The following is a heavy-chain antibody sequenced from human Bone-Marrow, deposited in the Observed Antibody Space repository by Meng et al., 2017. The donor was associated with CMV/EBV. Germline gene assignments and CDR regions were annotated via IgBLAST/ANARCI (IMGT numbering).Heavy chain of an antibody. Sequence: GSLRLSCTVSGGSISSYYWSWIRQPPGKGLEWIGYIYYSGSTNYNPSLTSRVTISVDPSKNQFSLKLSSLTAADTAVYYCARARRNYYYGMDVWGQGTTVTFSS. V-gene: IGHV4-59*01. J-gene: IGHJ6*02. CDR2: IYYSGST. CDR1: GGSISSYY. CDR3: ARARRNYYYGMDV. D-gene: IGHD1-1*01.